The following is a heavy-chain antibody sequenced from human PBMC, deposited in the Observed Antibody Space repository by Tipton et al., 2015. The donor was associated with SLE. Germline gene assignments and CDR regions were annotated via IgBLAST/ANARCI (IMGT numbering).Heavy chain of an antibody. J-gene: IGHJ4*02. V-gene: IGHV3-30-3*01. Sequence: SLRLSCAASGFTFSSYAMHWVHQAPGKGLEWVAVISYDGSNKYYADSVKGRFTISRDNSKNTLYLQMNSLRAEDTAVYYCARDRKAMVRGDPSLWGQGTLVTVSS. CDR2: ISYDGSNK. D-gene: IGHD3-10*01. CDR3: ARDRKAMVRGDPSL. CDR1: GFTFSSYA.